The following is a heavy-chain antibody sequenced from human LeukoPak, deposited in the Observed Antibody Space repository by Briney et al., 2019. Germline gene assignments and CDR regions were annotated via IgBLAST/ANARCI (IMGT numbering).Heavy chain of an antibody. D-gene: IGHD6-19*01. CDR3: TRPIQVSSGWLDY. J-gene: IGHJ4*02. CDR1: GFTFRGSA. V-gene: IGHV3-73*01. CDR2: IRSKDNSYPT. Sequence: PGGSLRLSCAASGFTFRGSAMHWVRQASGKGLEGVGRIRSKDNSYPTAYAASVKGRFTISRDDSKNTAYLQMNSLKTEDTAVYYCTRPIQVSSGWLDYWGQGTLVTVSS.